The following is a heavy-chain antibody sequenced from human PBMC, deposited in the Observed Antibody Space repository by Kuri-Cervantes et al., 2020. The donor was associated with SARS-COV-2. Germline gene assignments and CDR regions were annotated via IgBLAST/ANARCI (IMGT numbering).Heavy chain of an antibody. CDR3: ARGGDIVVVPAAIEFLRRFDP. J-gene: IGHJ5*02. CDR1: GFTFSSYG. D-gene: IGHD2-2*01. Sequence: GGSLRLSCAASGFTFSSYGMHWVRQALGKGLEWVAVISYGGSNKYYADSVKGRFTISRDNSKNTLYLQMNSLRAEDTAVYYCARGGDIVVVPAAIEFLRRFDPWGQGTLVTVSS. CDR2: ISYGGSNK. V-gene: IGHV3-30*03.